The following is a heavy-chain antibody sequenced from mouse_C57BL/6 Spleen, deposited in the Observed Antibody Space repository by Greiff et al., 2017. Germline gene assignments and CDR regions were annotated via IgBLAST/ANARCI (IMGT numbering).Heavy chain of an antibody. CDR2: IDPSDSET. CDR1: GYTFTSYW. CDR3: ATSITTVVDDMDY. Sequence: QVQLQQPGAELVRPGSSVKLSCKASGYTFTSYWMHWVKQRPIQGLEWIGNIDPSDSETHYNQKFKDKATLTVDKSSSTAYMQLSSLTSEDSAVYYGATSITTVVDDMDYWGQGTTVTVSS. V-gene: IGHV1-52*01. D-gene: IGHD1-1*01. J-gene: IGHJ4*01.